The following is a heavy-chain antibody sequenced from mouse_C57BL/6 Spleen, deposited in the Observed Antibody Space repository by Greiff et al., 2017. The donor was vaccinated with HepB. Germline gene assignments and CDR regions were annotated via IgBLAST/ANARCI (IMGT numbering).Heavy chain of an antibody. CDR3: TSFYGSSSFDY. D-gene: IGHD1-1*01. CDR2: IRLKSDNYAT. Sequence: EVKVEESGGGLVQPGGSMKLSCVASGFTFSNYWMNWVRQSPEKGLEWVAQIRLKSDNYATHYAESVKGRFTISRDDSKSSVYLQMNNIRAEDTGSYYCTSFYGSSSFDYWGQGTTLTVSS. J-gene: IGHJ2*01. V-gene: IGHV6-3*01. CDR1: GFTFSNYW.